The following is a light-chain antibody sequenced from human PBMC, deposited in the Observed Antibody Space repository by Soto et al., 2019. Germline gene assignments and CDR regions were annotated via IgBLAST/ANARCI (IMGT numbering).Light chain of an antibody. J-gene: IGLJ1*01. CDR1: SSDVGGYNY. Sequence: QSALTQPASVSGSPGQSITISCTGTSSDVGGYNYVSWYQQHPGKAPKLMIYDVSNRPSGVSNRFSGSKSGNTASLTISELQAEDEADYYCSSYTSSSTHYVFGTGTKVTVL. CDR3: SSYTSSSTHYV. CDR2: DVS. V-gene: IGLV2-14*01.